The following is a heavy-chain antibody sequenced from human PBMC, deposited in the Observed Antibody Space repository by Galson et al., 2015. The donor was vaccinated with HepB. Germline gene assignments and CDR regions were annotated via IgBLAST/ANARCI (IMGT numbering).Heavy chain of an antibody. J-gene: IGHJ6*02. D-gene: IGHD3-10*01. Sequence: SLRLSCAASGFTFSSYGMHWVRQAPGKGLEWVAVIWYDGSNKYYADSVKGRFTISRDNSKNTLYLQMNSLRAEDTAVYYCARDRYGSGSYSIRYYYGMDAWGQGTTVTVSS. CDR1: GFTFSSYG. CDR3: ARDRYGSGSYSIRYYYGMDA. V-gene: IGHV3-33*01. CDR2: IWYDGSNK.